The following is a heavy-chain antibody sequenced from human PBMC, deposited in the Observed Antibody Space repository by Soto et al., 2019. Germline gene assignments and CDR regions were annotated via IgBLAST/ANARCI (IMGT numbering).Heavy chain of an antibody. Sequence: VQLRQGGAGLLRPSETLSLTCAVYGGSFGGYNWSWIRQPPGKGLGWIGEINHSGSTNYNPSLKSRVTISVDTSKNQFSLKLSSVTAADTAVYYCARGRGVFDYWGQGTLVTVSS. J-gene: IGHJ4*02. D-gene: IGHD1-26*01. CDR1: GGSFGGYN. V-gene: IGHV4-34*01. CDR2: INHSGST. CDR3: ARGRGVFDY.